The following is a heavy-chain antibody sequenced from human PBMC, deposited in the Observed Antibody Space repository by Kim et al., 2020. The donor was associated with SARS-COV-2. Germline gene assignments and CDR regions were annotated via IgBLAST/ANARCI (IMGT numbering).Heavy chain of an antibody. CDR1: GFTFSTYG. Sequence: GGSLRLSCAASGFTFSTYGMHWVRQAPGKGLEWVAVIWYDGSNKYYADSVKGRFTISRDNSKNTLYLQMNSLRAEDTAVYYCARDLAHFDWLFSLDYWGQRTLVTVSS. CDR2: IWYDGSNK. V-gene: IGHV3-33*01. J-gene: IGHJ4*02. D-gene: IGHD3-9*01. CDR3: ARDLAHFDWLFSLDY.